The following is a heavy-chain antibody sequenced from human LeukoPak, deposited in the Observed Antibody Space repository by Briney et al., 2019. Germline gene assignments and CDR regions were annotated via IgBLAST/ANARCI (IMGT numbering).Heavy chain of an antibody. Sequence: SETLSLTCTVSGGSISSYYWSWIRQPPGKGLEWIGNIYDSGSTNYNPSLKSRVTISVDTSKNQCSLKLSSVTAADTAVYYCARQSISGSSLSYFDYWGQGTLVTVSS. D-gene: IGHD3-22*01. V-gene: IGHV4-59*01. CDR3: ARQSISGSSLSYFDY. CDR1: GGSISSYY. J-gene: IGHJ4*02. CDR2: IYDSGST.